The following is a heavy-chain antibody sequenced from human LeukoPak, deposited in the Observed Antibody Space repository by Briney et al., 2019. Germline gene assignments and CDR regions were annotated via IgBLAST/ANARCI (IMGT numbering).Heavy chain of an antibody. CDR2: ISGSGGST. D-gene: IGHD4-17*01. CDR1: GFTFSSYW. V-gene: IGHV3-23*01. CDR3: ARDPNGDYIGTFDM. J-gene: IGHJ3*02. Sequence: GGSLRLSCAASGFTFSSYWMSWVRQAPGKGLEWVSSISGSGGSTQYADSVQGRFAISRDNSKNTLYLQMNSLRVEDTAVYFCARDPNGDYIGTFDMWGRGTMVSVSS.